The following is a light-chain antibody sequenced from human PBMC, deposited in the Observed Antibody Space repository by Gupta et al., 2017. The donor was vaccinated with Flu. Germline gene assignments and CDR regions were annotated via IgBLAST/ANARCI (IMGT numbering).Light chain of an antibody. CDR3: QQYYDVPFT. CDR2: WAT. V-gene: IGKV4-1*01. J-gene: IGKJ4*01. Sequence: NCKSSQSVLYDSAEKDYLAWYQQKPGQPPKLLISWATTRESGVPDRFSASGSGTDFTLTIDSLQAEDVAVYYCQQYYDVPFTFGGGTKVEIK. CDR1: QSVLYDSAEKDY.